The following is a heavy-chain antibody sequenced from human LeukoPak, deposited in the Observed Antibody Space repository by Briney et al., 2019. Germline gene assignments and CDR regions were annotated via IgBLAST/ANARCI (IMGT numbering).Heavy chain of an antibody. D-gene: IGHD4-17*01. CDR1: GGSISSGTYY. CDR3: ARVSGYGDYAVYYYYGMDV. J-gene: IGHJ6*02. V-gene: IGHV4-39*01. Sequence: SETLSLTCTVSGGSISSGTYYWGWVRQPPGKGLQWIGSSHYSGSNYYNPSLKSRVIISVDTSNNQFSLRLTSVTAADTAVYYCARVSGYGDYAVYYYYGMDVWGQGTTVTVSS. CDR2: SHYSGSN.